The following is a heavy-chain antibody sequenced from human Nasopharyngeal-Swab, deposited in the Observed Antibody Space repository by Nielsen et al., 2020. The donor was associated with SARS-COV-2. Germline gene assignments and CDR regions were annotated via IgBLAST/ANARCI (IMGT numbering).Heavy chain of an antibody. Sequence: ASVKVSCKASGYTFTDYYMHWVRQAPGQGLEWMGRINPNRGDTKYAQKFQGRVTVTRDKSINTAYMELSSLRSDDTAMYYCARDDGDVPGITGSGPPGGYWGQGTLVTVSS. CDR2: INPNRGDT. V-gene: IGHV1-2*06. CDR1: GYTFTDYY. D-gene: IGHD6-13*01. CDR3: ARDDGDVPGITGSGPPGGY. J-gene: IGHJ4*02.